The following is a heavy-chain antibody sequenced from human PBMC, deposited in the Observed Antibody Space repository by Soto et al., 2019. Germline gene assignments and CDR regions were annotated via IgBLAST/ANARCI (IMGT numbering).Heavy chain of an antibody. Sequence: GESLKISCKGSGYSFTSYWIGWVRQMPGKGLEWMGIIYPGDSDTRYSPSFQGQITISADKSISTAYLQWSSLKASDTAMYYCARYLRGYSYGYPRIYDYWGQGTLVTVSS. V-gene: IGHV5-51*01. CDR3: ARYLRGYSYGYPRIYDY. CDR1: GYSFTSYW. J-gene: IGHJ4*02. CDR2: IYPGDSDT. D-gene: IGHD5-18*01.